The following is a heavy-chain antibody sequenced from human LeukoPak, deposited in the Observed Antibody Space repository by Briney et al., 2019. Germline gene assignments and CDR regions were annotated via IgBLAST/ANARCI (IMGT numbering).Heavy chain of an antibody. D-gene: IGHD1-26*01. CDR3: ARAVGATNNAFDI. CDR1: GYTFTGYY. J-gene: IGHJ3*02. V-gene: IGHV1-2*02. Sequence: ASVKVSCKASGYTFTGYYMHWVRQAPGQGLEWTGWINPNSGGTNYAQKFQGRVTMTRDTSISTAYMELSRLRSDDTAVYYCARAVGATNNAFDIWGQGTMVTVSS. CDR2: INPNSGGT.